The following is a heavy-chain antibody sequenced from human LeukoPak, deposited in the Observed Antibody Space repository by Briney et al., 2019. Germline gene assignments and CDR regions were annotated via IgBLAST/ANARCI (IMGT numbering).Heavy chain of an antibody. CDR1: GYTFTSYA. V-gene: IGHV7-4-1*02. J-gene: IGHJ3*02. CDR2: INTNTGNP. CDR3: ARSVRRLSSSWYYPFDI. Sequence: GASVKVSCKASGYTFTSYAMNWVRQAPGQGLEWMGWINTNTGNPTYAQGFTGRFVFSLDTSVSTAYLQISSLKAEDTAVYYCARSVRRLSSSWYYPFDIWGQGTMVTVSS. D-gene: IGHD6-13*01.